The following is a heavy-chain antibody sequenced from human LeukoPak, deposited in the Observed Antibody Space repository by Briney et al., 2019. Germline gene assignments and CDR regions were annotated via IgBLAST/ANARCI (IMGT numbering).Heavy chain of an antibody. J-gene: IGHJ5*02. CDR3: ARVIITMVRGVINNWFDP. Sequence: ASVKVSCKASGYTFTNYYMHWVRQAPGQGLEWMGLINPSGDSTSYAQKLQGRVTMTTDTSTSTAYMELRSLRSDDTAVYYCARVIITMVRGVINNWFDPWGQGTLVTVSS. CDR2: INPSGDST. V-gene: IGHV1-46*01. D-gene: IGHD3-10*01. CDR1: GYTFTNYY.